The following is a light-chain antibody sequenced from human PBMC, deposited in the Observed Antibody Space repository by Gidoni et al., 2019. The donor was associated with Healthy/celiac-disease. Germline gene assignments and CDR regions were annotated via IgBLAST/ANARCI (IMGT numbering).Light chain of an antibody. V-gene: IGLV2-8*01. J-gene: IGLJ3*02. CDR3: SSYAGSNNWV. CDR1: SSDVGGYTY. Sequence: QSALSPPPSASGSPGRSLTISCTGTSSDVGGYTYVPVYQQHPGKAPKLMIDEVSKRPSGVPDPFSGSKSGNTASLTVAGLQAEDEADYYCSSYAGSNNWVFGGGTKLTVL. CDR2: EVS.